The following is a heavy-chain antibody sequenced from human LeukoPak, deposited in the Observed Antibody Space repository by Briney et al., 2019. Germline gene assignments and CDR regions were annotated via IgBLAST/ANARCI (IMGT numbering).Heavy chain of an antibody. CDR2: IYNSENT. CDR3: AASRTVAHQFDY. D-gene: IGHD6-19*01. CDR1: GASISGASYY. J-gene: IGHJ4*02. Sequence: PSQTLSLTCTVSGASISGASYYWTWIRQHPGKGLEYIGYIYNSENTFYNPSLKSRVAMSVDTSKNQFSLNLSSVTAADTAVYYCAASRTVAHQFDYWGQGSLVTVTA. V-gene: IGHV4-31*03.